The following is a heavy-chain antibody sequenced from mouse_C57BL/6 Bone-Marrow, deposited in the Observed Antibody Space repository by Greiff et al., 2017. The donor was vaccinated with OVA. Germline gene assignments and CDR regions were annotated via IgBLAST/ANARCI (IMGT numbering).Heavy chain of an antibody. D-gene: IGHD2-3*01. CDR3: ARVYDSHWYFDV. CDR2: INYDGSST. J-gene: IGHJ1*03. V-gene: IGHV5-16*01. CDR1: GFTFSDYY. Sequence: EVKLEESEGGLVQPGSSMKLSCTASGFTFSDYYMAWVRQVPEKGLEWVANINYDGSSTYYLDSLKSRFIISRDNAKNILYLQMSSLKSEDTATYYCARVYDSHWYFDVWGTGTTVTVSS.